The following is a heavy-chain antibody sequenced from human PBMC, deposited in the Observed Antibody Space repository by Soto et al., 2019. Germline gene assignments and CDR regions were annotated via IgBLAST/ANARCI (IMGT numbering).Heavy chain of an antibody. J-gene: IGHJ5*02. CDR2: VHSSGST. Sequence: PSETLSLTCTVSGDSMNTYHCSWIRQPAGKGLEWIGHVHSSGSTNYNPSLKSRVTMSVDTSKNQFSPRLMSVTAADTAVYYCARDQGVAAAGITWFDPWGQGSRVTVSS. V-gene: IGHV4-4*07. CDR1: GDSMNTYH. CDR3: ARDQGVAAAGITWFDP. D-gene: IGHD6-13*01.